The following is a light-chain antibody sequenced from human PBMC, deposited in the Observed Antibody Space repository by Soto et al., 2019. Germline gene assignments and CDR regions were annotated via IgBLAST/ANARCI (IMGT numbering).Light chain of an antibody. Sequence: DIQMTQSPPFVSASVGDRVTISCRASQNAGSWLSWFHQKPGGAPNLLIFHTSRLQTGVPSRFAGRGSGTEFTLTISSLQPEDFGTYYCQHADGLRALTFGGGQQWRS. CDR1: QNAGSW. CDR2: HTS. V-gene: IGKV1-12*01. CDR3: QHADGLRALT. J-gene: IGKJ4*01.